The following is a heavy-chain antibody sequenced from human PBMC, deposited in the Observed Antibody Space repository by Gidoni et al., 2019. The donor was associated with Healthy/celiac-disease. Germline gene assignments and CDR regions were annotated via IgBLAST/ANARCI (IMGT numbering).Heavy chain of an antibody. Sequence: QLQLQESGPGLVKPSETLSLTCTVSGGSISSSSYYWGWIRQPPGKGLEWIGSIYYSGSTYYNPSLKSRVTISVDTSKNQFSLKLSSVTAADTAVYYCARPGNYYYYMDVWGKGTTVTVSS. J-gene: IGHJ6*03. CDR3: ARPGNYYYYMDV. CDR2: IYYSGST. V-gene: IGHV4-39*01. D-gene: IGHD1-26*01. CDR1: GGSISSSSYY.